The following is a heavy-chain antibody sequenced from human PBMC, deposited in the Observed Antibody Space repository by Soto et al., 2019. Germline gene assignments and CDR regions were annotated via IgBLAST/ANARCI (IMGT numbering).Heavy chain of an antibody. CDR3: ARDKAYGLDV. CDR1: EFAFNTYW. CDR2: INGDGITR. Sequence: EVQLVESGGGLVQPGGSLRLSCAASEFAFNTYWMHWVRQVPGKGLEWVSRINGDGITRTYADSVKGRFTISRDNGENILYLQMNSLRAEDTAVYYCARDKAYGLDVWGQGTTVTVSS. V-gene: IGHV3-74*01. J-gene: IGHJ6*02.